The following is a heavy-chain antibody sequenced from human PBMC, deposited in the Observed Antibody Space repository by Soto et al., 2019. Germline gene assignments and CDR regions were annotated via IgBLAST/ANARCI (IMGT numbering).Heavy chain of an antibody. V-gene: IGHV1-69*13. CDR2: IIPIFGTP. J-gene: IGHJ6*02. Sequence: SVKVSGKASGGTFSSYAINWVRQAPGQGLEWMGRIIPIFGTPNYAQKVQGKVTITADESTSAAYMERSSLTSEETAVYYCATAGGGITIFGVVTRGPFHYYYYGMDVWGQGTTVTVSS. CDR3: ATAGGGITIFGVVTRGPFHYYYYGMDV. CDR1: GGTFSSYA. D-gene: IGHD3-3*01.